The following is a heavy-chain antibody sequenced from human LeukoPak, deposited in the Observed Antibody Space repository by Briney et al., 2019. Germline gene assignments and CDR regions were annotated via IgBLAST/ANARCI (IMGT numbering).Heavy chain of an antibody. CDR1: GFTFSNYW. Sequence: GGSLRLSCAASGFTFSNYWMHWVRQAPGKGLVWVSRINSDGINTSYADSVKGRFTVSRDNAKNTLNLQMNSLRAEDTAVYYCARDLGQYYDTSDNWFDPWGQGTLVTVSS. D-gene: IGHD3-22*01. CDR3: ARDLGQYYDTSDNWFDP. J-gene: IGHJ5*02. V-gene: IGHV3-74*01. CDR2: INSDGINT.